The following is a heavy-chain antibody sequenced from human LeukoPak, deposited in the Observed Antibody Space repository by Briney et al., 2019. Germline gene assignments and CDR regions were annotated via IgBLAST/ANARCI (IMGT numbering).Heavy chain of an antibody. CDR3: AKLKGSSGWYTDY. Sequence: GGSLRLSCAASGFTFSSYAMSWVRQAPGKGLEWVSAISGSGGSTYYADSVKGRFTISRDNCKNTLYLQMNSLRAEDTAVYYCAKLKGSSGWYTDYWGQGTLVTVSS. CDR2: ISGSGGST. V-gene: IGHV3-23*01. J-gene: IGHJ4*02. CDR1: GFTFSSYA. D-gene: IGHD6-19*01.